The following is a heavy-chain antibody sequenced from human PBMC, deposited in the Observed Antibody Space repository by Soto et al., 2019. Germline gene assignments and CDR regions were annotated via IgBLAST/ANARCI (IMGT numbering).Heavy chain of an antibody. CDR3: VKDKLFGNYVHYLNP. Sequence: EVQLVESGGGLVQPGRSLRLSCAASGFSFQNYAMHWVRQAPGKGLEWVTGISWNRGPIGYADSVRGRFTISRDNAKNSLYLQMNRLRPEDTAINDCVKDKLFGNYVHYLNPGGQGTLVTV. J-gene: IGHJ5*02. CDR1: GFSFQNYA. CDR2: ISWNRGPI. D-gene: IGHD1-7*01. V-gene: IGHV3-9*01.